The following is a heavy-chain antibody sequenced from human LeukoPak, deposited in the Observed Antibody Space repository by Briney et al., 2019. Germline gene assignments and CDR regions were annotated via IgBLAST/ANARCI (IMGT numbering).Heavy chain of an antibody. CDR3: APGGDYTFFDY. CDR2: ISYDGSNK. Sequence: GRSLRLSCAASGFTFSSYGMHWVRQAPGKGLEWVAVISYDGSNKYYADSVKGRFTISRDNSKNTLYLQMNSLRAEDTAVYYCAPGGDYTFFDYWGQGTLVTVSS. V-gene: IGHV3-30*03. D-gene: IGHD4-17*01. CDR1: GFTFSSYG. J-gene: IGHJ4*02.